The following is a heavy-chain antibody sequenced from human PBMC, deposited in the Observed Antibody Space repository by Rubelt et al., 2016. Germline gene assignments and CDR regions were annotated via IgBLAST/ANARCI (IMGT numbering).Heavy chain of an antibody. CDR2: INHSGST. D-gene: IGHD1-14*01. J-gene: IGHJ4*02. CDR1: GGSFSGYY. Sequence: QVQLQQWGAGLLKPSETLSLTCAVYGGSFSGYYWSWIRQPPGKGLEWIGEINHSGSTNYNPSLKSRVTISVDTSKNQFSLKLSSVTAADTAVYYCARGNPRDYLDYWGQGTLVTVSS. V-gene: IGHV4-34*01. CDR3: ARGNPRDYLDY.